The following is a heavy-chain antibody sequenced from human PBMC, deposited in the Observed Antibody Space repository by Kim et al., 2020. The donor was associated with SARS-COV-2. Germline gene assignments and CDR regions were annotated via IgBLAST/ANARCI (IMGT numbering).Heavy chain of an antibody. J-gene: IGHJ4*02. Sequence: GGSLRLSCAASGFTFSNAWMSWVRQAPGKGLEWVGRIKSKTDGGTTDYAAPVKGRFTISRDDSKNTLYLQMNRLKTEDTAVYYCTTPWGVGATRHFGVFDYWGQGTLVTVSS. V-gene: IGHV3-15*01. CDR3: TTPWGVGATRHFGVFDY. CDR2: IKSKTDGGTT. CDR1: GFTFSNAW. D-gene: IGHD1-26*01.